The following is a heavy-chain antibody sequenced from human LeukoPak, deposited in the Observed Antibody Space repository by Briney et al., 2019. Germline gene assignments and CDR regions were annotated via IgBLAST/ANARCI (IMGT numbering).Heavy chain of an antibody. Sequence: GGSLRLSCAASGFTFSSYAMHWVRQAPGKGLEYVSAISSNGGSTYYADSVKGRFTISRDNSKNTLYLQMNSLRAEDTAVYYCAKETQTYYDYVWGSYPEYYFDYWGQGTLVTVSS. J-gene: IGHJ4*02. CDR1: GFTFSSYA. D-gene: IGHD3-16*02. V-gene: IGHV3-64*04. CDR3: AKETQTYYDYVWGSYPEYYFDY. CDR2: ISSNGGST.